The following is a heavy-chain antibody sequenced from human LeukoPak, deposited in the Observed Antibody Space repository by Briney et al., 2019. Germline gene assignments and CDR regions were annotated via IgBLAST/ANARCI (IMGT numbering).Heavy chain of an antibody. CDR2: IYHSGST. D-gene: IGHD3-10*01. CDR3: ARDGNPSRGWFDP. J-gene: IGHJ5*02. CDR1: GYSISSGYY. Sequence: SETLSLTCTVSGYSISSGYYWGWIRQPPGTGLEWIGSIYHSGSTYYNPSLKSRVTISVDTSKNQFSLKLSSVTAADTAVYYCARDGNPSRGWFDPWGQGTLVTVSS. V-gene: IGHV4-38-2*02.